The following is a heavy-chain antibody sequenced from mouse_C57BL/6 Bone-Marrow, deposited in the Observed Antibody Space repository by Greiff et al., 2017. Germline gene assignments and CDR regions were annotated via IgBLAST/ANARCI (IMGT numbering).Heavy chain of an antibody. D-gene: IGHD2-5*01. CDR2: IDPENGDT. CDR3: TTSGYRNYLAWFAY. CDR1: GFNIKDDY. Sequence: VQLKESGAELVRPGASVKLSCTASGFNIKDDYMHWVKQRPEQGLEWIGWIDPENGDTEYASKFQGKATITADTSSNTAYLQLSSLTSEDTAVYYCTTSGYRNYLAWFAYWGQGTLVTVFA. J-gene: IGHJ3*01. V-gene: IGHV14-4*01.